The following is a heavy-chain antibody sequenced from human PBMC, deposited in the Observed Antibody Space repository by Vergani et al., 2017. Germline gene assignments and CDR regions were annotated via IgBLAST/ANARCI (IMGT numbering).Heavy chain of an antibody. V-gene: IGHV1-18*01. J-gene: IGHJ3*02. Sequence: QVQLVQSGAEVKKPGASVKVSCKASGYTFTSYGISWVRQAPGQGLEWMGWISAYNGNTNYAQKLQSRVTMTTDTSTSTAYMELRSLRSDDTAVYYCAREGRGNNHYGPDAFDIWGQGTMVTVSS. CDR1: GYTFTSYG. CDR2: ISAYNGNT. D-gene: IGHD4-17*01. CDR3: AREGRGNNHYGPDAFDI.